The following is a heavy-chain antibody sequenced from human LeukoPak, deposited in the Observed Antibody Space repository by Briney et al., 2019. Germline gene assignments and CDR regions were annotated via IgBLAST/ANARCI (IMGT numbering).Heavy chain of an antibody. D-gene: IGHD3-9*01. CDR2: ISSSSSTI. Sequence: PGGSLRLSCAASGFTFSSYSMNWVRQAPGKGLEWVSYISSSSSTIYYADSVKGRFTISRDNAKNSLYLQMNSLRAEDTAAYYCARDEGYFDWSPYSDYWGQGTLVTVSS. J-gene: IGHJ4*02. CDR1: GFTFSSYS. V-gene: IGHV3-48*04. CDR3: ARDEGYFDWSPYSDY.